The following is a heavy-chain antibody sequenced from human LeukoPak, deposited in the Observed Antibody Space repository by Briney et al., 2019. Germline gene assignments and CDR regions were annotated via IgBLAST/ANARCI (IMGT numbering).Heavy chain of an antibody. J-gene: IGHJ5*02. Sequence: ASVKVPCKASGYTFTGYYMHWVRQAPGQGLEWMGWINPNSGGTNYAQKFQGWVTMTRDTSISTAYMELSRLRSDDTAVYYCARSPYCSSTSCYYWFDPWGQGTLVTVSS. CDR2: INPNSGGT. CDR3: ARSPYCSSTSCYYWFDP. V-gene: IGHV1-2*04. D-gene: IGHD2-2*01. CDR1: GYTFTGYY.